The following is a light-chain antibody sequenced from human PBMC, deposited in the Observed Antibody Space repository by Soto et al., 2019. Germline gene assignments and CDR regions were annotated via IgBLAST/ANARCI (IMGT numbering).Light chain of an antibody. CDR2: CAS. Sequence: EIVMTQSPATLSVSPGERATLSCRASQSVSSNLAWYQQKPGQAPRILIYCASTRATGIPARFSGGGSGTEFTLTISSLQSEDFAVYYCQHYNNWPPWTFGQGTKVEIK. J-gene: IGKJ1*01. V-gene: IGKV3-15*01. CDR1: QSVSSN. CDR3: QHYNNWPPWT.